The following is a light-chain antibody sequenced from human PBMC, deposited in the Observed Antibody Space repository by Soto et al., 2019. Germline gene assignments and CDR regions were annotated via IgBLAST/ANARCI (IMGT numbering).Light chain of an antibody. J-gene: IGKJ1*01. CDR3: QQSYSAPLT. V-gene: IGKV1-39*01. CDR2: AAS. Sequence: DIQMTQPPSSLSASVGDRVTITCRASQSISNYLNWYRQKPGKAPKLLIYAASSLQRGVPSTFSGSGSGTEFTLIISSLHPEDFATYYCQQSYSAPLTVGQGTKVDIK. CDR1: QSISNY.